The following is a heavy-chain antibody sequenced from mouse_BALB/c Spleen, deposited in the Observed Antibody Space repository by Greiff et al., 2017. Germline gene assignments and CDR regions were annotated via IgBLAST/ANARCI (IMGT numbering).Heavy chain of an antibody. CDR1: GFTFSDYY. CDR3: ARGSGLDAMDY. J-gene: IGHJ4*01. D-gene: IGHD6-1*01. Sequence: DVKLQESGGGLVKPGGSLKLSCAASGFTFSDYYMYWVRQTPEKRLEWVATISDGGSYTYYPDSVKGRFTISRDNAKNNLYLQMSSLKSEDTAMYYCARGSGLDAMDYWGQGTSVTVSS. CDR2: ISDGGSYT. V-gene: IGHV5-4*02.